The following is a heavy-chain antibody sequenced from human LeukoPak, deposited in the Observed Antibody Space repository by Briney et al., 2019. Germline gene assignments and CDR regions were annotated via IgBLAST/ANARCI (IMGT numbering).Heavy chain of an antibody. Sequence: GGSLRLSRAASGFTASSNYMSWVRHAPGKGLEWVSVIYSGGSTYYADSVKGRFTISRDNSKNTLYLQMNSLRAEDTAVYYYAIDLDSSPDYWGQGTLVTVS. J-gene: IGHJ4*02. V-gene: IGHV3-66*02. CDR3: AIDLDSSPDY. CDR2: IYSGGST. CDR1: GFTASSNY. D-gene: IGHD3/OR15-3a*01.